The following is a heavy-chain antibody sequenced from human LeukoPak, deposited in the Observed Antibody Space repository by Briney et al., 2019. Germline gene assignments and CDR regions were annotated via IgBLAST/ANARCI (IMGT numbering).Heavy chain of an antibody. CDR2: IIPIFGTA. CDR1: GGTFSSYA. CDR3: ARGGDYSNAYYYYYYYMDA. J-gene: IGHJ6*03. V-gene: IGHV1-69*06. D-gene: IGHD4-11*01. Sequence: SVKVSCKASGGTFSSYAISWVRQAPGQGLEWMGGIIPIFGTANYAQKFQGRVTITADKSTSTAYMELSSLRSEDTAVYYCARGGDYSNAYYYYYYYMDAWGKGTTVTVSS.